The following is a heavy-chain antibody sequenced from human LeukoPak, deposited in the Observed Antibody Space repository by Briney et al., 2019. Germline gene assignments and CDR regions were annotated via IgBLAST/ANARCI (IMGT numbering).Heavy chain of an antibody. CDR2: IYHSGST. D-gene: IGHD3-16*01. Sequence: SETLSLTCAVSGYSISSGYYWGWIRQPPGQGLEWIGSIYHSGSTYYNPSLKSRVTISVDTSKNQFSLELSSVTAADTAVYYCARVGGAGYTDYWGQGTLVTVSS. V-gene: IGHV4-38-2*01. J-gene: IGHJ4*02. CDR1: GYSISSGYY. CDR3: ARVGGAGYTDY.